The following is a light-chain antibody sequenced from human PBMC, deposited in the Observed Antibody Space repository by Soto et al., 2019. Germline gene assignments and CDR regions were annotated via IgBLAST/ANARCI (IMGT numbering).Light chain of an antibody. Sequence: EVVLTQSPAILSLSPGERATLSCRASQSVGNFLTWYQQKPGQAPRLLIYDASTRATGIPARFSGSGSGTGFTLTISSLEAEDFAVYYCQERSNWPPLTFGGGTKVEIK. CDR2: DAS. V-gene: IGKV3-11*01. CDR3: QERSNWPPLT. J-gene: IGKJ4*01. CDR1: QSVGNF.